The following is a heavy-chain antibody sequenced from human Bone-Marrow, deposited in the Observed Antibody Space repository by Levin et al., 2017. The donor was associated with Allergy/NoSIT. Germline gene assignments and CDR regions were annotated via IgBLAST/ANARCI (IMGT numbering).Heavy chain of an antibody. CDR3: VRVGPYGDDAFDV. V-gene: IGHV1-69*10. CDR1: GGTFSTFA. CDR2: IIPFLGTP. J-gene: IGHJ3*01. Sequence: SVKVSCKATGGTFSTFAITWVRQAPGQGLEWMGGIIPFLGTPQYAQRFQDRLTITADKATNVAYMELSSLKSEDTAMYYCVRVGPYGDDAFDVWGRGTMVTVSS. D-gene: IGHD4-17*01.